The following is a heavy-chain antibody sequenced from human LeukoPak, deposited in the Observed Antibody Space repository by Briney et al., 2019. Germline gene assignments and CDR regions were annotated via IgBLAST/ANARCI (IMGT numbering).Heavy chain of an antibody. CDR2: IKQDGSEK. CDR1: GFTFSSYA. J-gene: IGHJ4*02. D-gene: IGHD1-1*01. CDR3: ARGKTGTTFGY. Sequence: GGSLRLSCAASGFTFSSYAMSWVRQAPGKGLEWVANIKQDGSEKYYVDSVKGRFTISRDNAKNSLYLQMNSLRAEDTAVYYCARGKTGTTFGYWGQGTLVTVSS. V-gene: IGHV3-7*03.